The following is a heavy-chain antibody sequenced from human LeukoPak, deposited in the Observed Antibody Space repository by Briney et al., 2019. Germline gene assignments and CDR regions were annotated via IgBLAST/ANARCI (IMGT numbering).Heavy chain of an antibody. Sequence: SETLSLTCAVYGRSFSGYYWSWIRQPPGKGLEWIGEINHSGSTNYNPSLKSRVTISVDTSKNQFSLKLSSVTAADTAVYHCARGWEQYYDFWSGYSHYFDYWGQGTLVTVSS. CDR2: INHSGST. CDR3: ARGWEQYYDFWSGYSHYFDY. V-gene: IGHV4-34*01. D-gene: IGHD3-3*01. CDR1: GRSFSGYY. J-gene: IGHJ4*02.